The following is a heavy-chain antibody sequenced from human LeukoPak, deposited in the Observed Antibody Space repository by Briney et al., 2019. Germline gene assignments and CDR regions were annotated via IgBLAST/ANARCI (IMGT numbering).Heavy chain of an antibody. CDR3: VKEGSSYAYGDY. V-gene: IGHV3-23*01. CDR1: GFRFSNNA. D-gene: IGHD3-16*01. J-gene: IGHJ4*02. CDR2: ISNGGDTT. Sequence: GGSLRLSCAASGFRFSNNAMSWVRQAPGEGLEWVSAISNGGDTTYYADSVKGRFTMSRDNSKNPVYLQMNSLRVEDSAIYYCVKEGSSYAYGDYWGQGTLATVSS.